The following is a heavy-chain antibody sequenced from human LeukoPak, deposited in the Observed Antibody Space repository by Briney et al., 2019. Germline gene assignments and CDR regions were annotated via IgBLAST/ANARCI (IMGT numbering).Heavy chain of an antibody. CDR1: GYTFTTYY. D-gene: IGHD5-18*01. Sequence: RASVKVSCKASGYTFTTYYIHWVRQAPGQGLEWMGMINPSGFTTTYAQKFQGRVAMTRDMSTSTVYMQLSSLRSGDTAVYYCARDRALWSLDYWGQGTLVTVSS. CDR3: ARDRALWSLDY. J-gene: IGHJ4*02. CDR2: INPSGFTT. V-gene: IGHV1-46*01.